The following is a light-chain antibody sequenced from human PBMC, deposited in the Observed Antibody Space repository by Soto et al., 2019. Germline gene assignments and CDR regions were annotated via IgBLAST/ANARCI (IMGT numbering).Light chain of an antibody. V-gene: IGKV3-20*01. CDR2: DAS. CDR1: QSVSSSS. CDR3: QQYGSSPRT. Sequence: EIVLTQSPGTLSLSPGPRPTLSGRSSQSVSSSSLAWYQQKRGQAPRLLIHDASSRATGITDRFSGSGSGTDFTLTISRLEPEDFAVYYCQQYGSSPRTFGQGTQVDIK. J-gene: IGKJ1*01.